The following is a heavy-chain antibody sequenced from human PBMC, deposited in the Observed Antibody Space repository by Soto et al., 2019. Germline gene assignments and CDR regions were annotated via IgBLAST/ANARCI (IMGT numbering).Heavy chain of an antibody. CDR3: VCVWSADY. CDR2: INAGNGNT. V-gene: IGHV1-3*05. D-gene: IGHD6-19*01. Sequence: QVQLVQSGAEEKKPGASVKVSCKASGYTFTSYSMHWVRQAPGQRLEWMGWINAGNGNTKYSQKFQGRVTITRDTSQSTAYMDLSSLRSEDTAVYYCVCVWSADYWGQGTLVTVSS. J-gene: IGHJ4*02. CDR1: GYTFTSYS.